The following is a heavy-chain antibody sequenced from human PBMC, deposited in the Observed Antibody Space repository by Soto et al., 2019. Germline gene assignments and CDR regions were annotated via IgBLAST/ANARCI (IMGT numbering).Heavy chain of an antibody. J-gene: IGHJ5*02. CDR1: GGSISSGDYY. Sequence: SETLSLTCTVSGGSISSGDYYWSWIRQPPGKGLEWIGYIYYSGSTYYNPSLKSRVTISVDTSKNQFSLKLSSVTAADTAVYYCARGGTHKYDFWSGYRTYNWFDPWGQGTLLTVSS. D-gene: IGHD3-3*01. CDR2: IYYSGST. V-gene: IGHV4-30-4*01. CDR3: ARGGTHKYDFWSGYRTYNWFDP.